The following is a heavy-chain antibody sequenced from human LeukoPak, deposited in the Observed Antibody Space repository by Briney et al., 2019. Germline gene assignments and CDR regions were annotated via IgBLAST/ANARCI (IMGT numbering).Heavy chain of an antibody. CDR1: EDSVSTNSAA. Sequence: SQTLSLTCAISEDSVSTNSAAWNWIRQSPSRGLEWLGRTYYASKWFNDYAVSVKGRLTINPDTSKNQFSLQLNSVTPEDTAVYYCARAPRGLPDAIHYYYYMDVWDKGTTVTVSS. D-gene: IGHD2-2*02. CDR3: ARAPRGLPDAIHYYYYMDV. J-gene: IGHJ6*03. V-gene: IGHV6-1*01. CDR2: TYYASKWFN.